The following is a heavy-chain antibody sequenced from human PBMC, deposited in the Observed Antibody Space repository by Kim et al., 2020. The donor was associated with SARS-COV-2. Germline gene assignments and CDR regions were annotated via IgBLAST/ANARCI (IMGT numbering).Heavy chain of an antibody. D-gene: IGHD6-19*01. CDR2: INPNSGGT. V-gene: IGHV1-2*02. CDR3: ARDMRQWLGKGVFDY. CDR1: GYTFTGYY. Sequence: ASVKVSCKASGYTFTGYYMHWVRQAPGQGLEWMGWINPNSGGTNYAQKFQGRVTMTRDTSISTAYMELSSLRSDDTAVYYRARDMRQWLGKGVFDYWGQGTLVTVSS. J-gene: IGHJ4*02.